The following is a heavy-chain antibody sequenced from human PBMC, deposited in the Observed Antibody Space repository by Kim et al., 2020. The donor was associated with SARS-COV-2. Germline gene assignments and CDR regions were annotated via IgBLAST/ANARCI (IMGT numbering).Heavy chain of an antibody. V-gene: IGHV1-18*01. CDR3: ALTDCSSTSCNAFDI. J-gene: IGHJ3*02. CDR2: ISAYNGNT. D-gene: IGHD2-2*01. Sequence: ASVKVSCKASGYTFTSYGISWVRQAPGQGLEWMGWISAYNGNTNYAQKLQGRVTMTTDTSTSTAYMELRSLRSDDTAVYYCALTDCSSTSCNAFDIWGQGTMVTVSS. CDR1: GYTFTSYG.